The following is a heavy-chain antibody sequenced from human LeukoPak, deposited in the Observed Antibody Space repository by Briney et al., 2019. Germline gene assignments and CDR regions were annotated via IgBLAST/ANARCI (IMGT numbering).Heavy chain of an antibody. CDR3: ARDWRVATTPRSYFDY. CDR2: INPNSGGT. D-gene: IGHD5-12*01. Sequence: ASVKVSCKASGYTFTGYYMHWVRQAPGQGLEWMGRINPNSGGTNYAQKFQGRVTMTRDTSISTAYMELSRLRSDDTAVYYCARDWRVATTPRSYFDYWGQGTLVTVSS. CDR1: GYTFTGYY. J-gene: IGHJ4*02. V-gene: IGHV1-2*06.